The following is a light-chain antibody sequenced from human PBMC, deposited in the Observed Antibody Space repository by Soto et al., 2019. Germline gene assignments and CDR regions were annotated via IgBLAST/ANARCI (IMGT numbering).Light chain of an antibody. J-gene: IGKJ5*01. CDR3: QQYNNWPPIT. CDR1: QSVSSN. V-gene: IGKV3-15*01. Sequence: EIVMTQSPATLSVSAWERATLCFMASQSVSSNLAWYQQKPGQAPRLLIYGASTRATGIPARFSGSGSGTEFTLTISSLQSEDFAVYYCQQYNNWPPITFGQGTRLEI. CDR2: GAS.